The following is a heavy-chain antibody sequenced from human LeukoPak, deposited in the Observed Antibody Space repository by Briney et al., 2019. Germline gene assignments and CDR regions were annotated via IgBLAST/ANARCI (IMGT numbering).Heavy chain of an antibody. CDR3: ARGVTQYYFDY. Sequence: APVKVSCKASGYIFTSYYMHWVRQAPGQGLDWMGIINPSGGTTNYAQKFQGRVTMTRDTSTSTVYMELSSLRSEDTAVYYCARGVTQYYFDYWGQGTLVTVSS. CDR1: GYIFTSYY. D-gene: IGHD6-19*01. J-gene: IGHJ4*02. V-gene: IGHV1-46*01. CDR2: INPSGGTT.